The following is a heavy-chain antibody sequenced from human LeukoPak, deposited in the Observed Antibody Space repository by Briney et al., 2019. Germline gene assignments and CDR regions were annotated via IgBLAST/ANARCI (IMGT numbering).Heavy chain of an antibody. CDR2: INTNTGNP. V-gene: IGHV7-4-1*02. D-gene: IGHD1-14*01. CDR3: ARAFQGTSAGLIDY. J-gene: IGHJ4*02. CDR1: GYIFTTNG. Sequence: ASVKVSCKASGYIFTTNGITWVRQAPGQGLEWMGWINTNTGNPTYAQGFTGRFVFSLDTSVSTAYLQISSLKAEDTAVYYCARAFQGTSAGLIDYWGQGTLVTVSS.